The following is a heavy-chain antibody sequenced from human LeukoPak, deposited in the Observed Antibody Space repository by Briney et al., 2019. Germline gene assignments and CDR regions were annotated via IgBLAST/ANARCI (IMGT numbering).Heavy chain of an antibody. J-gene: IGHJ4*02. CDR1: GFTFTDYY. CDR3: AKGIAVAGTGFDY. D-gene: IGHD6-19*01. CDR2: ISGSGGST. Sequence: PGGSLRLSCAASGFTFTDYYMSWARQAPGKGLEWVSGISGSGGSTFYADSVKGRFTISRDNSKNTLYLQMNSLRAEDTAVYYCAKGIAVAGTGFDYWGQGTLVTVSS. V-gene: IGHV3-23*01.